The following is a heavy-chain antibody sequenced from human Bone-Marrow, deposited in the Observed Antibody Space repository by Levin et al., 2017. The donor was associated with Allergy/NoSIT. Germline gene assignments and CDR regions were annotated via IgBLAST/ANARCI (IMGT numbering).Heavy chain of an antibody. J-gene: IGHJ4*02. V-gene: IGHV3-23*01. D-gene: IGHD3-10*01. Sequence: PGGSLRLSCAASGFTFNNYTMNWVRQAPGKGLECVSSISADGATTYYADYVKGRFTISRDNSKNTLFLHMNTLRAGDTGIYYCVKPVTYYYFDYWGQGVQVTVSS. CDR1: GFTFNNYT. CDR3: VKPVTYYYFDY. CDR2: ISADGATT.